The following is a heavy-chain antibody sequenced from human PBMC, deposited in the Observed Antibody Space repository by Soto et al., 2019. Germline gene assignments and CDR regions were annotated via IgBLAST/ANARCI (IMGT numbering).Heavy chain of an antibody. Sequence: QVQLQESGPGLVKPSQTLSLTCSVSGVSINSGGYYWSWIRHHPGKGLEWIGYIYYTGHTFYNASLKSRVDMSLDTYKNKFSLKLSSVTAADTAVYYCARGSQLERDALDIWGQGTMVTVSS. J-gene: IGHJ3*02. D-gene: IGHD1-1*01. CDR2: IYYTGHT. CDR1: GVSINSGGYY. V-gene: IGHV4-31*03. CDR3: ARGSQLERDALDI.